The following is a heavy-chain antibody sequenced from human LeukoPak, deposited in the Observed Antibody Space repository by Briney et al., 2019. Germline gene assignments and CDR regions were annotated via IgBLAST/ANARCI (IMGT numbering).Heavy chain of an antibody. CDR2: ISDNGGDT. V-gene: IGHV3-23*01. J-gene: IGHJ4*02. D-gene: IGHD1-1*01. Sequence: GGALRLSCAASGFTFNNYAMSWVRQAPGKGLEWVSAISDNGGDTKYADSVKGRFTISRDNSRDTLYLQMNSLRVEDTAIYYCGRDWKLDYWGQGTLVTVSS. CDR3: GRDWKLDY. CDR1: GFTFNNYA.